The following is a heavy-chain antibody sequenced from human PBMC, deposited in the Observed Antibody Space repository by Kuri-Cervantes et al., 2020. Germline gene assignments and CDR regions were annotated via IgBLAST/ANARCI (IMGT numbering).Heavy chain of an antibody. J-gene: IGHJ3*02. D-gene: IGHD3-16*01. CDR3: ARDQLGRFDDALDI. V-gene: IGHV4-34*01. CDR2: IYESGNT. Sequence: SETLSLTCAVYGGSFSGYYWSWIRKPPGKGLEWNGEIYESGNTKYNPSLSSRVTISLDKSNNQCSLNLKFVTAADTAMYYCARDQLGRFDDALDIWGQGTMVTVSS. CDR1: GGSFSGYY.